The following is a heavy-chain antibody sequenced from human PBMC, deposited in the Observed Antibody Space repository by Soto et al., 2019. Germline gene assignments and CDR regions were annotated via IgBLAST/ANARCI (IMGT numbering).Heavy chain of an antibody. V-gene: IGHV4-31*03. Sequence: SETLSLTCTVSGGSISSGGYYWSWIRQHPGKGLEWIGYIYYSGSTYYNPSLKSRVTISVDTSKNQFSLKLSSVTAADTAVYYCARDVRKIFGVGKGDHYGMDVWGQGTTVTVSS. CDR3: ARDVRKIFGVGKGDHYGMDV. CDR2: IYYSGST. CDR1: GGSISSGGYY. J-gene: IGHJ6*02. D-gene: IGHD3-3*01.